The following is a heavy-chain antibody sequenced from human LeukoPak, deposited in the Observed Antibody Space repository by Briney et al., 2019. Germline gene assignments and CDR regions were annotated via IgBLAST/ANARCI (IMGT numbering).Heavy chain of an antibody. J-gene: IGHJ4*02. V-gene: IGHV3-30*02. CDR2: IWNDGSNK. CDR1: GFTFSTYG. D-gene: IGHD2-2*01. CDR3: AKLPWLKQDIGVVPAAPPMNY. Sequence: GGSLRLSCAASGFTFSTYGMHWVREAPGKGLEWVAFIWNDGSNKYYADSVKGRFTISRDNSKNTLYLQMNSLRAEDTAVYYCAKLPWLKQDIGVVPAAPPMNYWGQGTLVTVSS.